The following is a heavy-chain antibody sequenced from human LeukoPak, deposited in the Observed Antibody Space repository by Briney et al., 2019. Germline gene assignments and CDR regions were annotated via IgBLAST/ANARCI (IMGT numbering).Heavy chain of an antibody. CDR2: ISTSSSYI. CDR1: GFTFSSYS. Sequence: PGGSLRLSCAASGFTFSSYSMNWVRQAPGKGLEWVSSISTSSSYIYYADSVKGRFTISRDNAKNTLYLQMNSLRAEDTAVYYCAKGSRTAPLLIDYWGQGTLVTVSS. D-gene: IGHD1-14*01. J-gene: IGHJ4*02. CDR3: AKGSRTAPLLIDY. V-gene: IGHV3-21*04.